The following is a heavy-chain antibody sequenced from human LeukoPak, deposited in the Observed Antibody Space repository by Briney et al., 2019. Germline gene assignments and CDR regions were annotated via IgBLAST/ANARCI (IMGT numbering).Heavy chain of an antibody. D-gene: IGHD2-2*01. CDR1: GFTFDDYG. CDR3: ARSIPAAKLAGRFDY. V-gene: IGHV3-20*04. Sequence: GGSLRLSCAASGFTFDDYGMSWVRQAPGKGLEWVSGINWNGGSTGYADSVKGRSTISRDNAKNSLYLQVNSLRAEDTALYYCARSIPAAKLAGRFDYWGQGTLVTVSS. J-gene: IGHJ4*02. CDR2: INWNGGST.